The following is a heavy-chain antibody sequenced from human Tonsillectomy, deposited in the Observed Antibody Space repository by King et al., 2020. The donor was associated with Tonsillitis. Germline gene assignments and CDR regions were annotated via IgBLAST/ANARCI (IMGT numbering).Heavy chain of an antibody. Sequence: QLVQSGGGLVQPGRSLRLSCAASGFSLCDYAMYWVRQAPGKGLEWVSGISWSSDSIDYADSVKGRFTISRDNAKNSLYLEMNSLRVDDTALYYCARDSISGSLGGFYGMDVWGQGTTVTVSS. CDR1: GFSLCDYA. D-gene: IGHD1-26*01. CDR3: ARDSISGSLGGFYGMDV. V-gene: IGHV3-9*01. J-gene: IGHJ6*02. CDR2: ISWSSDSI.